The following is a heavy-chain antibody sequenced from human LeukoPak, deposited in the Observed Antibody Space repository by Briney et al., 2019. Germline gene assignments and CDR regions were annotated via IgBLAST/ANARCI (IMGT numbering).Heavy chain of an antibody. V-gene: IGHV1-18*04. CDR1: GYTFTGYY. J-gene: IGHJ3*01. CDR3: ARDSGLGLFGV. Sequence: ASVKVSCKASGYTFTGYYMHWVRQAPGQGLEWMGWISTFKGDTKYAQKFQDRVSMTTDTSTSTAHLELRSLRSEDTAIYYCARDSGLGLFGVWGQGTVVTVSS. D-gene: IGHD3/OR15-3a*01. CDR2: ISTFKGDT.